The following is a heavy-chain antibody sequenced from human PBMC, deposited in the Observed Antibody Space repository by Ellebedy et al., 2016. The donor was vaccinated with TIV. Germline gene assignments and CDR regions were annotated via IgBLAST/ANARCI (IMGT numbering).Heavy chain of an antibody. CDR1: GGSVSSGSYY. V-gene: IGHV4-61*01. CDR2: IYYSGST. Sequence: MPSETLSLTCTVSGGSVSSGSYYWSWIRQPPGKGLEWIGYIYYSGSTNYNPSLKSRVTISVDTSKNQFSLKLSSVTAADTAVYYCARQRVRDDYGMDVWGQGTTVTVSS. J-gene: IGHJ6*02. CDR3: ARQRVRDDYGMDV.